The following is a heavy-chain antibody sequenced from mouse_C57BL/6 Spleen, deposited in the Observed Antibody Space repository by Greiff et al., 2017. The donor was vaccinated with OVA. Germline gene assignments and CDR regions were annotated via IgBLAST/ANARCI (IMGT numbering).Heavy chain of an antibody. Sequence: QVQLQQSGAELVRPGASVKLSCKASGYTFTDYYINWVKQRPGQGLEWIARVYPGSGNTYYNEKFKGKATLTAEKSSSTAYMQLSSLTSEDSAVYVCAGVVATGYFDVWGTGTTVTVSS. D-gene: IGHD1-1*01. V-gene: IGHV1-76*01. CDR2: VYPGSGNT. J-gene: IGHJ1*03. CDR1: GYTFTDYY. CDR3: AGVVATGYFDV.